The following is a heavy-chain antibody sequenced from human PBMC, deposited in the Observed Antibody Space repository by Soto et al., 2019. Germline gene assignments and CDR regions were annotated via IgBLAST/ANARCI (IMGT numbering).Heavy chain of an antibody. D-gene: IGHD3-10*01. CDR1: GGTFSSYA. CDR3: ARAKKGERFGEMYAFDI. J-gene: IGHJ3*02. Sequence: QVQLVQSGAEVKKPGSSVKVSCKASGGTFSSYAISWVRQAPGQGLEWMGGIIPIFGTANYAQKFQGRVTITADESTSTAYMELSSVRSEDTAVYYCARAKKGERFGEMYAFDIWGQGTMVTVSS. V-gene: IGHV1-69*01. CDR2: IIPIFGTA.